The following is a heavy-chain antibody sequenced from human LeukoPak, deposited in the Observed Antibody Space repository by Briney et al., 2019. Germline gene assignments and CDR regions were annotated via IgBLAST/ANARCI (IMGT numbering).Heavy chain of an antibody. Sequence: GASLRLSCVASGFTFNIYVMKVGRQAPREGLEVVSGIGGYVDTTFYADYVKGRFSISRDHSKTTMYLQMSSLRDEDTAVYYCVRDEWFGEYAYWGQGTLVTVSS. D-gene: IGHD3-10*01. CDR3: VRDEWFGEYAY. V-gene: IGHV3-23*01. CDR1: GFTFNIYV. CDR2: IGGYVDTT. J-gene: IGHJ4*02.